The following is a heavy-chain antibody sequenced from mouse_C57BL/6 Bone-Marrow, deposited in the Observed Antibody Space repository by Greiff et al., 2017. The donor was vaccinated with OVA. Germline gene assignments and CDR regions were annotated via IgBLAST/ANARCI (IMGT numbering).Heavy chain of an antibody. CDR2: IDPENGDT. J-gene: IGHJ3*01. V-gene: IGHV14-4*01. CDR1: GFNIKDDY. Sequence: VQLQQSGAELVRPGASVKLSCTASGFNIKDDYMHWVKQRPEQGLEWIGWIDPENGDTEYASKFQGKATITADTASNTAYLQLSSLTSADTAVYYCTTNLLWLRRRAYWGQGTLVTVSA. D-gene: IGHD2-2*01. CDR3: TTNLLWLRRRAY.